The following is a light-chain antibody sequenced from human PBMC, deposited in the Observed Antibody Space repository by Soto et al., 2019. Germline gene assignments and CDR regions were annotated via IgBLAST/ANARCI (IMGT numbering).Light chain of an antibody. V-gene: IGKV3-11*01. Sequence: EIVLTQSPATLSLSPGERATISCGASQSVSSYLAWYQQKPGQAPRLLIYDASNRATGIPARFSGSGSGTDFTLTISSLEPEDFAVYYCQQRSNWPPWTFGQGTKVEIK. CDR3: QQRSNWPPWT. CDR2: DAS. CDR1: QSVSSY. J-gene: IGKJ1*01.